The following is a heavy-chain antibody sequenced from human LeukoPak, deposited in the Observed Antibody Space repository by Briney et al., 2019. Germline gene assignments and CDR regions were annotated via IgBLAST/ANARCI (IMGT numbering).Heavy chain of an antibody. Sequence: SETLSLTCAVYGGSFSGYYWSWIRQPPGKGLEWIGEINHSGGTNHNPSLKSRVTISVDTSKNQFSLKLSSVTAADTAVYYCARVIHYYGSGSPFDYWGQGTLVTVSS. J-gene: IGHJ4*02. CDR3: ARVIHYYGSGSPFDY. CDR1: GGSFSGYY. D-gene: IGHD3-10*01. V-gene: IGHV4-34*01. CDR2: INHSGGT.